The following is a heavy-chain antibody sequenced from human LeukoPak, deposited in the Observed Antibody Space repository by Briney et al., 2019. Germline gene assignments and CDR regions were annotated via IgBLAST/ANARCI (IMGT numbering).Heavy chain of an antibody. CDR2: VHHSGST. CDR3: ARVKNIAVAADYFDS. Sequence: KTSETLSLTCAVSGFSVGSGYFWGWIRQPPGKGLEWIGSVHHSGSTYYNPSLKSRVAASVDTSKNQFSLRLNSVTAADTAIYHCARVKNIAVAADYFDSWGQGTLVTVSS. J-gene: IGHJ4*02. V-gene: IGHV4-38-2*01. CDR1: GFSVGSGYF. D-gene: IGHD6-19*01.